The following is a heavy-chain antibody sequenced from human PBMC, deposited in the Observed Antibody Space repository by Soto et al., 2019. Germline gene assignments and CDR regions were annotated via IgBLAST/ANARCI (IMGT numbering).Heavy chain of an antibody. J-gene: IGHJ3*02. CDR2: INAGNGNT. Sequence: QVQIVQSGAEEKKPGASVKVYCKASGYTFTSYAMHWVRQAPGQRLEWMGWINAGNGNTKYSQKFQGRVTITRDTSASTAYMELSSLRSEDTAVYYCARGANWVDIWGQGTMVTVSS. V-gene: IGHV1-3*05. CDR3: ARGANWVDI. D-gene: IGHD7-27*01. CDR1: GYTFTSYA.